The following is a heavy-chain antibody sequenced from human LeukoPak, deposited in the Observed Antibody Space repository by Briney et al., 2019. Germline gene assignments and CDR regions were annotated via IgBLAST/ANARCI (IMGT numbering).Heavy chain of an antibody. J-gene: IGHJ3*02. CDR2: ISYDGSNK. Sequence: HTGRSLRLSCAASGFTFSSYGMHWVRQAPGKGLEWVAVISYDGSNKYYADSVKGRFTISRDNSKNTLFLQMNSLRPEDTAVYYCARPSGERLLVHAAFDIWGQGTMVTVSS. CDR1: GFTFSSYG. D-gene: IGHD3-3*01. V-gene: IGHV3-30*03. CDR3: ARPSGERLLVHAAFDI.